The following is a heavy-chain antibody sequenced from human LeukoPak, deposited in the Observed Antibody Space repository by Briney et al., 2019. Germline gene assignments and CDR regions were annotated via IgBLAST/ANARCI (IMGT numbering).Heavy chain of an antibody. Sequence: PSETLSLTCTVSGDSISNYYWSWMRQPAGKGLGWIGRIYTSGSTNYNPSLKSRVTMSVDTSKNQFSLKLSSVTAADTAVYYCARVSLVRGAPDYYFDYWGQGTLVTVSS. D-gene: IGHD3-10*01. CDR1: GDSISNYY. J-gene: IGHJ4*02. CDR3: ARVSLVRGAPDYYFDY. V-gene: IGHV4-4*07. CDR2: IYTSGST.